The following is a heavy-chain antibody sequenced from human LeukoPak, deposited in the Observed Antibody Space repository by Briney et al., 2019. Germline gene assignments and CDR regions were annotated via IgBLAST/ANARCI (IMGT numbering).Heavy chain of an antibody. CDR2: INHSGST. D-gene: IGHD1-26*01. CDR1: GGSFSGYY. Sequence: ASETLSLTCAVYGGSFSGYYWSWIRQPPGKGLEWIGEINHSGSTNYNPSLKSRVTISVDTSKNQFSLKLSSVTAADTAVYYCARRGYSGSSIGFDPWGQGTLVTVSS. CDR3: ARRGYSGSSIGFDP. J-gene: IGHJ5*02. V-gene: IGHV4-34*01.